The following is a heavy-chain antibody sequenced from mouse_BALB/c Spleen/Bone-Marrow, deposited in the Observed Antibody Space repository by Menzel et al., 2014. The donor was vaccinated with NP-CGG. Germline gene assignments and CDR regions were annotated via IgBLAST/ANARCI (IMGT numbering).Heavy chain of an antibody. CDR2: ILPGSGST. Sequence: QVQLKQSGTELMKPGASVKISCKATGYTFSSYWIEWVNQRPGHGLEWIGEILPGSGSTNYNEKFKGKTTLTADTSSNTAYMQLSSLTSEDSAVYYCARRGHGFAWFAYWGQGTLVTVSA. J-gene: IGHJ3*01. D-gene: IGHD1-2*01. CDR3: ARRGHGFAWFAY. CDR1: GYTFSSYW. V-gene: IGHV1-9*01.